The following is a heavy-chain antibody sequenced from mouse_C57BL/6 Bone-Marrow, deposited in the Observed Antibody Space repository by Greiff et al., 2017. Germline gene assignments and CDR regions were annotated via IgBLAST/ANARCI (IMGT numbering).Heavy chain of an antibody. V-gene: IGHV5-4*01. CDR1: GFTFSSYA. CDR2: ISDGGSYT. Sequence: EVQRVESGGGLVKPGGSLKLSCAASGFTFSSYAMSWVRQTPEKRLEWVATISDGGSYTYYPDNVKGRFTISRDTAKNKRYLQMSHLKSQDTGMYYGERDFFYTTGVPYFDYWGQGTTLTVSS. CDR3: ERDFFYTTGVPYFDY. D-gene: IGHD1-1*01. J-gene: IGHJ2*01.